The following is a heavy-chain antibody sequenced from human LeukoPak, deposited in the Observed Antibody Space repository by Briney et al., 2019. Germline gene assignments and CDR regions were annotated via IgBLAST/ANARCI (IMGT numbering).Heavy chain of an antibody. CDR3: ARVGRLWFGTKGWFDP. V-gene: IGHV4-34*01. D-gene: IGHD3-10*01. J-gene: IGHJ5*02. Sequence: PSETLSLTCAVYGGSFSGYYWSWIRQPPGKGLEWIGEINHSGSTNYNPSLKGRVTISVDTSKNQFSLKLSSVTAADTAVYYCARVGRLWFGTKGWFDPWGQGTLVTVSS. CDR2: INHSGST. CDR1: GGSFSGYY.